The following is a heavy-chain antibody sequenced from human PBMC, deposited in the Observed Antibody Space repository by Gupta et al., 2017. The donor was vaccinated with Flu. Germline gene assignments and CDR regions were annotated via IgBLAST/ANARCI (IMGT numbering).Heavy chain of an antibody. D-gene: IGHD1-1*01. CDR3: AKDCRGKYNTFGLHV. Sequence: QPGRSLRLSCAASGFSFSNYGMHWVRQAPGKGLEWVAVMSNDGSGEDYADAGKGRFTISRDNSKNTLYLQMSSLRVEDTAVYYCAKDCRGKYNTFGLHVWGQGTTVTVSS. CDR1: GFSFSNYG. J-gene: IGHJ6*02. CDR2: MSNDGSGE. V-gene: IGHV3-30*18.